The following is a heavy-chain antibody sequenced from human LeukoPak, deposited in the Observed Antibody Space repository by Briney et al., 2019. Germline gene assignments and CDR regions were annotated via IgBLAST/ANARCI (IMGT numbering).Heavy chain of an antibody. CDR3: ASRYSSAGGSHWYFDP. Sequence: PSETLSLTCAVSGGTFSAYYWIWIRQPPGKGLQWIGEINHSGITNYNPSLKSRVTISVDTSENQFSLKLSSVTAADTAVYYCASRYSSAGGSHWYFDPWRRGTPVTVSS. V-gene: IGHV4-34*01. CDR2: INHSGIT. D-gene: IGHD6-19*01. CDR1: GGTFSAYY. J-gene: IGHJ2*01.